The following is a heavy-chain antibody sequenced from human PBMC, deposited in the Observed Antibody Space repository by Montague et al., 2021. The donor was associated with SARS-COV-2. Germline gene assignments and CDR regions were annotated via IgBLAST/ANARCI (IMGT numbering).Heavy chain of an antibody. D-gene: IGHD2-21*01. J-gene: IGHJ6*02. CDR1: GGSVNSGNYY. V-gene: IGHV4-61*02. CDR3: ARDTEVEIRTYSYYKMDV. CDR2: ISTSGNT. Sequence: TLSLTCTVSGGSVNSGNYYWSWIRQPAGKRLEWMGRISTSGNTNYNPSLKSRLSILVDTSKNQFSLNLRSVTAADTAVYYCARDTEVEIRTYSYYKMDVWGLGTTVIVSS.